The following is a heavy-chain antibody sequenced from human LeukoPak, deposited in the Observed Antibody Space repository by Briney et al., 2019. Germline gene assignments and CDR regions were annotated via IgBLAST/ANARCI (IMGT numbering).Heavy chain of an antibody. CDR2: INPNSGGT. Sequence: ASVKVSCKASGCTFTGYYMHWVRQAPGQGLEWMGLINPNSGGTNYAQKFQGRVTMTRDTSISTAYMEVSRLRSDDTAVYYCARRLRFDYYYGMDVWGQGTTVTVSS. CDR1: GCTFTGYY. CDR3: ARRLRFDYYYGMDV. V-gene: IGHV1-2*02. J-gene: IGHJ6*02. D-gene: IGHD5-12*01.